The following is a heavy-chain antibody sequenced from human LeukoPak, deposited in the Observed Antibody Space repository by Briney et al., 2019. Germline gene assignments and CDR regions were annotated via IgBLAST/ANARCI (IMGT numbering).Heavy chain of an antibody. D-gene: IGHD2-2*01. CDR3: VRDGRGYCSSSSVCYSWFDP. CDR1: GGSVNSYY. J-gene: IGHJ5*02. V-gene: IGHV4-4*07. CDR2: IYTSGTT. Sequence: KSSETLSLTRTVSGGSVNSYYWSWIRQPAGKGLEWIGRIYTSGTTNYNPSLKSRVSMSVDTSKNQFSLKLSSLTAADTAVYYCVRDGRGYCSSSSVCYSWFDPWGQGTLVAVSS.